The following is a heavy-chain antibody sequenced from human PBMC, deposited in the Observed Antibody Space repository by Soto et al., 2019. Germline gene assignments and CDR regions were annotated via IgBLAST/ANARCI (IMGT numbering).Heavy chain of an antibody. V-gene: IGHV1-69*13. CDR3: ARWHRLGPRRDT. CDR2: IIPIFGTA. Sequence: GASVKVSCKASGGTFSSYAISWVRQAPGQGLEWMGGIIPIFGTANYAQKFQGRVTITADESTSTAYMELSSLRSEDTAVYYCARWHRLGPRRDTWGQGTMVTVSS. CDR1: GGTFSSYA. D-gene: IGHD3-9*01. J-gene: IGHJ3*02.